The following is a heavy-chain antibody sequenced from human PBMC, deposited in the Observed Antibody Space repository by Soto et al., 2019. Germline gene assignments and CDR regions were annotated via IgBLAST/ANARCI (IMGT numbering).Heavy chain of an antibody. V-gene: IGHV4-4*07. CDR3: ARDIVVVPAAIQDYYGMDV. CDR2: IYTSGST. J-gene: IGHJ6*02. CDR1: GGSISSYY. Sequence: QVQLQESGPGLVKPSETLSLTCTVSGGSISSYYWSWIRQPAGKGLEWIGRIYTSGSTNYNPSLKSRVTMSVDTSKNQFSLKLSSVTAADTAVYYCARDIVVVPAAIQDYYGMDVWGQGTTVTVSS. D-gene: IGHD2-2*02.